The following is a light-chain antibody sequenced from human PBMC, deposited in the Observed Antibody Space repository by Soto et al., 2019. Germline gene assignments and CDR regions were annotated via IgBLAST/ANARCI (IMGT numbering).Light chain of an antibody. J-gene: IGKJ2*01. CDR1: QSVTFN. CDR2: AAS. CDR3: QEYNNWPPRYT. V-gene: IGKV3-15*01. Sequence: EIVMTQSPATLSVSPGERATLSCRASQSVTFNLAWYQQKPGQAPRLLIYAASTRATGIPARFSGSGSGTEFTLTNSSLQSEDFAVYYCQEYNNWPPRYTFGQGTKVEIK.